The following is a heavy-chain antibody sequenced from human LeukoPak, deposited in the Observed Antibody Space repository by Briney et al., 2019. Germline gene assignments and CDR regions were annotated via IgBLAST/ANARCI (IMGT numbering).Heavy chain of an antibody. CDR3: ARDIGNYYGSVYHYYFDF. J-gene: IGHJ4*02. Sequence: PSETLSLTCTVSSGSVTSYYWNWIRQPAGKGLEWVGRIYNSGNTWYNPSLQRRVSMSIDTSKNQFSLSLASVTAADAAVYYCARDIGNYYGSVYHYYFDFWGQGIVVSVSS. CDR2: IYNSGNT. D-gene: IGHD3-10*01. CDR1: SGSVTSYY. V-gene: IGHV4-4*07.